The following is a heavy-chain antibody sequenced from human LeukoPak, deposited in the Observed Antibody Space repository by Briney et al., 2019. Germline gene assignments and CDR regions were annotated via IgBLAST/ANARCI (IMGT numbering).Heavy chain of an antibody. CDR3: ARGGLGIVGCNWFDP. CDR2: IYYSGST. V-gene: IGHV4-61*01. Sequence: SETLSLTCTVSGGSFSSGSYYWSWIRQPPGKGLEWIGYIYYSGSTNYNPSLKSRVTISVDTSKNQFSLKLSSVTAADTAVYYCARGGLGIVGCNWFDPWGQGTLVTVSS. J-gene: IGHJ5*02. D-gene: IGHD3-22*01. CDR1: GGSFSSGSYY.